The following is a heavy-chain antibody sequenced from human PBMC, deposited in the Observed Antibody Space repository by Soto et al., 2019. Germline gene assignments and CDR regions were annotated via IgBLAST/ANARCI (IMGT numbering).Heavy chain of an antibody. V-gene: IGHV4-39*01. CDR2: IHYSGST. Sequence: QLQLQESGPGLVKPSETLSLTCTVSGDSVTISDYYWGWIRQPPGKGLEWIGSIHYSGSTYYNPSPKSRVTISGDTSKTQFSLKLTSVTAADAAVYYCAAHDSGGYYAEYWGQGTLVTVSA. CDR1: GDSVTISDYY. D-gene: IGHD3-22*01. J-gene: IGHJ4*02. CDR3: AAHDSGGYYAEY.